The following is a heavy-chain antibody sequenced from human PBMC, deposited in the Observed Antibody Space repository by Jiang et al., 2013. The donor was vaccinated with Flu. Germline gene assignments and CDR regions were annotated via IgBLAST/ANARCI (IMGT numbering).Heavy chain of an antibody. D-gene: IGHD6-13*01. CDR3: ARSQGYSSSWYHSDWFDP. Sequence: PGRSLRLSCAASGFTFSSYAMHWVRQAPGKGLEWVAVISYDGSNKYYADSVKGRFTISRDNSKNTLYLQMNSLRAEDTAVYYCARSQGYSSSWYHSDWFDPWGQGTLVTVSS. J-gene: IGHJ5*02. CDR2: ISYDGSNK. CDR1: GFTFSSYA. V-gene: IGHV3-30-3*01.